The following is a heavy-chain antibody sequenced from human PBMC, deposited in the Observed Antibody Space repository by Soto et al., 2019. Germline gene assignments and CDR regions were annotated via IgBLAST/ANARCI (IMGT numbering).Heavy chain of an antibody. CDR1: GYTFTSYD. D-gene: IGHD2-2*01. CDR2: MNPNSGNT. J-gene: IGHJ4*02. CDR3: ASRIVVVPSTLVDY. Sequence: QVQLVQSGAEVKKPGASVKVSCKASGYTFTSYDINWVRQATGQGLEWMGWMNPNSGNTGYAQKFQGRVTMTRNTYISTAYMELSSLRSEDTAVYYCASRIVVVPSTLVDYWGQGTLVTVSS. V-gene: IGHV1-8*01.